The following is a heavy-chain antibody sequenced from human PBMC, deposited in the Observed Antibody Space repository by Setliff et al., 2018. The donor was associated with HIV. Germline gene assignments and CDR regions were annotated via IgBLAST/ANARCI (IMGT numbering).Heavy chain of an antibody. CDR2: IDHSGST. CDR3: ARVRGDDTSGHVDY. J-gene: IGHJ4*02. Sequence: PSETLSLTCAVSGDSVSSSNWWNWVRQPPGKGLEWIGEIDHSGSTNYNPSLKSRVTISVDKSKNQFSLKLSSVTAADTAVYYCARVRGDDTSGHVDYWGQGTLVTVSS. CDR1: GDSVSSSNW. V-gene: IGHV4-4*02. D-gene: IGHD3-22*01.